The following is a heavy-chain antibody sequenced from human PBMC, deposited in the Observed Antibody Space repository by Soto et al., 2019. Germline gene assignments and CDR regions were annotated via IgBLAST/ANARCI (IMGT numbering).Heavy chain of an antibody. D-gene: IGHD3-3*01. CDR2: INPNSGGT. CDR3: ARDSPHDFLSGYEAIYGMDV. CDR1: GYTFTGYY. Sequence: AASVKVSCKASGYTFTGYYMHWVRQAPGQGLEWMGWINPNSGGTNYAQKFQGWVTMTRDTSISTAYMELSRLRSDDTAVYYCARDSPHDFLSGYEAIYGMDVWGQGTTVTVSS. V-gene: IGHV1-2*04. J-gene: IGHJ6*02.